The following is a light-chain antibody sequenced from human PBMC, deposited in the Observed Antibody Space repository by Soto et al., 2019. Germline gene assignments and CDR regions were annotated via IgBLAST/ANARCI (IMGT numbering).Light chain of an antibody. CDR2: DVS. J-gene: IGLJ2*01. CDR1: SSDVGGYNY. CDR3: CSYAGSYTP. V-gene: IGLV2-11*01. Sequence: QSALTQPRSVSGSPGQSVTISCTGTSSDVGGYNYVPWYQQHPGKAPKLMIYDVSKRPSGVPDRFSGSKSGDTASLTISGLQAEDEADYYCCSYAGSYTPFGGGTKLTVL.